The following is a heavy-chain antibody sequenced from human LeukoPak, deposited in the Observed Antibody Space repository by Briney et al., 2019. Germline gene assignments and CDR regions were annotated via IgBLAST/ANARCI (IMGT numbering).Heavy chain of an antibody. CDR1: GFTFSSYW. Sequence: GGSLRLSCAASGFTFSSYWMHWVRHAPGKGLVLVSRINSDGSSTSYADSVKGRFTISRDNAKNTLYLQMNSLRAEDTAVYYCARSASGGYDYWGQGTLVTVSS. CDR3: ARSASGGYDY. J-gene: IGHJ4*02. V-gene: IGHV3-74*01. CDR2: INSDGSST. D-gene: IGHD6-19*01.